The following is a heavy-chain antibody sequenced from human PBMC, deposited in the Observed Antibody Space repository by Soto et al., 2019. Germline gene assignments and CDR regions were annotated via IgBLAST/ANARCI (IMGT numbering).Heavy chain of an antibody. V-gene: IGHV1-18*04. CDR2: ISAYNGNT. J-gene: IGHJ5*02. CDR3: ARDFRGSSSWYLGWFDP. Sequence: ASVKVSCQASGYTFTSYGISWVRQAPGQGLEWMGWISAYNGNTNYAQKLQGRVTMTTDTSTSTAYMELRSLRSDDTAVYYCARDFRGSSSWYLGWFDPWGQGTLVTVSS. D-gene: IGHD6-13*01. CDR1: GYTFTSYG.